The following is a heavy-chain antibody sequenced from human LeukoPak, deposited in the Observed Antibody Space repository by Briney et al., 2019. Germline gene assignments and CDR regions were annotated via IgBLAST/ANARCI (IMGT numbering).Heavy chain of an antibody. Sequence: VRSLRLSCAASRFTFSNYWMSWVRQAPGEGLEWVANINQDGSVKYYVDSIKGRFTISRDNAKNSVFLQMNSLRADDTAVYYCARIGYSSSSLDYWGQGTLVTVSS. V-gene: IGHV3-7*01. D-gene: IGHD6-6*01. CDR2: INQDGSVK. J-gene: IGHJ4*02. CDR1: RFTFSNYW. CDR3: ARIGYSSSSLDY.